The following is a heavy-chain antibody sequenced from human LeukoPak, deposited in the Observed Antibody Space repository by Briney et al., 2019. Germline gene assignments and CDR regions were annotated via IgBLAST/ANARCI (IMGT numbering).Heavy chain of an antibody. CDR3: AKDDTISYSSSWYGYFDY. CDR2: ISWNSGSI. J-gene: IGHJ4*02. CDR1: GFTFDDYA. Sequence: AGGSLRLSCAASGFTFDDYAMHWVRQAPGKGLEWGSGISWNSGSIGYADSVKGRFTISRDNAKNSLYLQMNSLRAEDTALYYCAKDDTISYSSSWYGYFDYWGQGTLVTVSS. D-gene: IGHD6-13*01. V-gene: IGHV3-9*01.